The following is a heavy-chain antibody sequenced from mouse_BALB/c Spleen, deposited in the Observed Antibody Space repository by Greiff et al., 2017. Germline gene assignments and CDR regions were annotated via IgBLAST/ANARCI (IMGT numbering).Heavy chain of an antibody. CDR3: ARGGALLRLPYAMDY. J-gene: IGHJ4*01. CDR1: GFTFSSFG. Sequence: EVQLVESGGGLVQPGGSRKLSCAASGFTFSSFGMHWVRQAPEKGLEWVAYISSGSSTIYYADTVKGRFTISRDNPKNTLFLQMTSLRSEDTAMYYCARGGALLRLPYAMDYWGQGTSVTVSS. V-gene: IGHV5-17*02. D-gene: IGHD1-2*01. CDR2: ISSGSSTI.